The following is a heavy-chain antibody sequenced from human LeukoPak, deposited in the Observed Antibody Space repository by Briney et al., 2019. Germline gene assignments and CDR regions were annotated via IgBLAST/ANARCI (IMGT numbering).Heavy chain of an antibody. J-gene: IGHJ3*01. V-gene: IGHV3-11*01. Sequence: GGSLRLSCAASGFTFSDYYMSWIRQAPGKGLEWVSYISSSGSTIYYADSVKGRFTISRDNAKNSLYLQMNSLRAEDTAVYYCARGADFWSGSGPYDAFDFWGQGTMVTVSS. CDR2: ISSSGSTI. CDR1: GFTFSDYY. CDR3: ARGADFWSGSGPYDAFDF. D-gene: IGHD3-3*01.